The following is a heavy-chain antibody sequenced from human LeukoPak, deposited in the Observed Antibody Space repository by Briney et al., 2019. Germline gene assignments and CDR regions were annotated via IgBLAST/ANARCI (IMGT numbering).Heavy chain of an antibody. CDR1: GFTFSSYE. J-gene: IGHJ4*01. D-gene: IGHD6-19*01. CDR2: ISSSGSTI. Sequence: PGGSLRLSCAASGFTFSSYEMNWVRQAPGKGLEWVSYISSSGSTIYHADSVKGRFTISRDNAKNSLYLQMNSLRAEDTAVYYCATYSSGWYEAFDYWGQGTLVTVSS. CDR3: ATYSSGWYEAFDY. V-gene: IGHV3-48*03.